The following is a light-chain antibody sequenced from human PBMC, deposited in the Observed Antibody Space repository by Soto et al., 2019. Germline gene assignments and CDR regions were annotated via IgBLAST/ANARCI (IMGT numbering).Light chain of an antibody. CDR1: SSDVGGYNY. CDR2: DVS. Sequence: QSVLTQPASVSGSPGQSITISCTGTSSDVGGYNYVSWYQQHPGKAPKLMIYDVSKRPSGVPDRFSGSKSGKTASLTISGLQAEDEGDYYCCSYAGTYSLVFGSGTKLTVL. CDR3: CSYAGTYSLV. J-gene: IGLJ1*01. V-gene: IGLV2-11*01.